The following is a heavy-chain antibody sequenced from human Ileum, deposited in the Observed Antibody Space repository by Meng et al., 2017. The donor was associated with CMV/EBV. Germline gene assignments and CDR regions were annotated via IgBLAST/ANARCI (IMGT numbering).Heavy chain of an antibody. CDR1: GFTFSSYA. D-gene: IGHD6-13*01. J-gene: IGHJ4*02. Sequence: GESLKISCAASGFTFSSYAMNWVRQAPGKGPEWVSSISSSTDYIYYVDSVKGRFTISRDNAKNSLYLQMNSLRVEDSAVYYCARRRSSSWSDRYQYFFDLWGQGTLVTVSS. CDR3: ARRRSSSWSDRYQYFFDL. CDR2: ISSSTDYI. V-gene: IGHV3-21*01.